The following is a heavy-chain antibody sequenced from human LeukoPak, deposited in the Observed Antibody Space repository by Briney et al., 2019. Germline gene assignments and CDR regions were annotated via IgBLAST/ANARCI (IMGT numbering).Heavy chain of an antibody. Sequence: HPGGFLRLSCAASGITFGNNWMHWVRQGPGKGLVWISRINSDGGGAIYADSVKGRFTVSRDNAKNTLYLQMNSLRAEDTAVYYCARDVPHNWFDTWGQGTLVTVSS. J-gene: IGHJ5*02. CDR3: ARDVPHNWFDT. V-gene: IGHV3-74*01. CDR2: INSDGGGA. CDR1: GITFGNNW.